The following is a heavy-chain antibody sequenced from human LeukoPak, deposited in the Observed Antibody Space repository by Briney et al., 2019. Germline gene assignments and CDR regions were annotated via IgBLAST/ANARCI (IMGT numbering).Heavy chain of an antibody. D-gene: IGHD1-26*01. Sequence: GGSLRLSCAASGFTFSRHWMHWVRQAPGKGLVWVSRINSDGSSTSYADSVKGRFTISRDNSKNTLYLQMNSLTDEDTAVYYCAKKWGVGTTTLDYFDYWGQGTLVTVSS. J-gene: IGHJ4*02. V-gene: IGHV3-74*01. CDR3: AKKWGVGTTTLDYFDY. CDR2: INSDGSST. CDR1: GFTFSRHW.